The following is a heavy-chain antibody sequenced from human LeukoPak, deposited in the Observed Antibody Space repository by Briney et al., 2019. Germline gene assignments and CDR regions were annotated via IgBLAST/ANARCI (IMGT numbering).Heavy chain of an antibody. CDR3: ARDFGEYCSGGSCQRDYYYGMDV. V-gene: IGHV4-59*01. J-gene: IGHJ6*02. CDR2: IYYSGST. Sequence: SETLSLTCTVSGGSISSYYWSWIRQPPGKGLEWIGYIYYSGSTNYNPSLKSRVTISVDTFKDQFSLKLSPVTAADTAVYYCARDFGEYCSGGSCQRDYYYGMDVWGQGTTVTVSS. CDR1: GGSISSYY. D-gene: IGHD2-15*01.